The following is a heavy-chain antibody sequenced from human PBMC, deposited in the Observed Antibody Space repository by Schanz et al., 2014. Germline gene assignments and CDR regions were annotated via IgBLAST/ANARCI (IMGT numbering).Heavy chain of an antibody. J-gene: IGHJ5*02. CDR3: AKAEYDILTDSYSRLDP. V-gene: IGHV1-18*01. CDR1: GYTFTSYG. Sequence: QVQLAQSGAEVKKPGASVKVSCKASGYTFTSYGISWVRQAPGQGLEWVGWISVYTGNTKYGQEVQGRVTMTADTSTNTAYMELRSLRSDDTAVYYCAKAEYDILTDSYSRLDPWGQGTLXTVSS. CDR2: ISVYTGNT. D-gene: IGHD3-9*01.